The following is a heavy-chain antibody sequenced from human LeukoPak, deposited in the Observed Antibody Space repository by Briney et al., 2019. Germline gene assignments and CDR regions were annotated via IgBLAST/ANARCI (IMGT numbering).Heavy chain of an antibody. CDR2: IWYDGSNK. CDR1: GFTISSYG. J-gene: IGHJ5*02. V-gene: IGHV3-33*01. D-gene: IGHD3-16*01. Sequence: HPGGSLRLSCAASGFTISSYGMHWVRQAPGKGLEWVAVIWYDGSNKYYADSVKGRFTISRDNSKNTLYLQVSSLRAEDTAVYYCASDLGDGNWFDPWGQGTLVTVSS. CDR3: ASDLGDGNWFDP.